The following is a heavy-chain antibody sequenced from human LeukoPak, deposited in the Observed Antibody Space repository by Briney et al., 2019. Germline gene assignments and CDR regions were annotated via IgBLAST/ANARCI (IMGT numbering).Heavy chain of an antibody. CDR2: IHYSGST. CDR1: GGSISGYY. D-gene: IGHD3-16*01. J-gene: IGHJ5*02. V-gene: IGHV4-59*01. Sequence: PSETLSLTCTVSGGSISGYYWSWIRQPPGQGLEWIGYIHYSGSTNYNPSLKSRVTISLDMSKNQFSLKLNSVTAADTAVYYCARDLRRLGELFPWGQGTLVTVSS. CDR3: ARDLRRLGELFP.